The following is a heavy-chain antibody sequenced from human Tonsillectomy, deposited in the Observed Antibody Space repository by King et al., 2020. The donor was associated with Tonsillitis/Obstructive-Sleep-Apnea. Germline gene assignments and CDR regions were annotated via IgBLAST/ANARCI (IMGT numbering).Heavy chain of an antibody. CDR2: IKSKTDGGTT. J-gene: IGHJ4*02. CDR1: GFTFNNAW. CDR3: NKYRRIVGATGGFDH. D-gene: IGHD1-26*01. V-gene: IGHV3-15*07. Sequence: VQLVESGGGLVKPGGSLRLSCAASGFTFNNAWMNWVRQAPGKGLEWVGRIKSKTDGGTTDYAAPVKGRFTIPRDDSKNTLYLQMNSLKTEDTAVSYCNKYRRIVGATGGFDHWGQGTLVTVSS.